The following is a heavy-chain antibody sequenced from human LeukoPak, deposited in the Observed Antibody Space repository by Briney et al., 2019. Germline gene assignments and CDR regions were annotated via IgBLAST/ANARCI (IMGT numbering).Heavy chain of an antibody. D-gene: IGHD6-13*01. V-gene: IGHV3-30*18. CDR2: ISDDGDSK. Sequence: GGSLRLSCAASGFTFRSYGMHWVRQAPGKGLEWVAVISDDGDSKDYADSVKGRFTISRDDSKNTLYLQMHSLRPEDTAVYYCAKRLRDSIWYDFDSWGQGTLVTVSS. CDR3: AKRLRDSIWYDFDS. CDR1: GFTFRSYG. J-gene: IGHJ4*02.